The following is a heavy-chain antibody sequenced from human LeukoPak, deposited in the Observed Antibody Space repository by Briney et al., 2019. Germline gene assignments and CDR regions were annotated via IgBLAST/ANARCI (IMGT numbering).Heavy chain of an antibody. V-gene: IGHV4-34*01. J-gene: IGHJ3*02. Sequence: SETLSLTCAVYGGSFSGYYWSWIRQPPGKGLEWIGEINHSGSTNYNPSLKSRVTISVDTSKNQFSLKLSSVTAADTAVYYCARAALGYFDWLLSSDAFDIWGQGTMVTVSS. D-gene: IGHD3-9*01. CDR3: ARAALGYFDWLLSSDAFDI. CDR1: GGSFSGYY. CDR2: INHSGST.